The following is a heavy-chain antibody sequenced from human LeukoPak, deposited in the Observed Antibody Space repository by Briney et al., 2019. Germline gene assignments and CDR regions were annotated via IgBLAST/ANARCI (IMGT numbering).Heavy chain of an antibody. J-gene: IGHJ4*02. CDR1: AVTFRSDA. CDR2: IRSHGVRI. D-gene: IGHD5-12*01. Sequence: GGSLRLSCSASAVTFRSDAMHSVRQAPGKGLEYLSAIRSHGVRIYYADSVKGRFPISRDNSKITLYIQMSSLRVEDTAVYYCVKVYSDYDPYFFDYWGQGTLVTVSS. V-gene: IGHV3-64D*06. CDR3: VKVYSDYDPYFFDY.